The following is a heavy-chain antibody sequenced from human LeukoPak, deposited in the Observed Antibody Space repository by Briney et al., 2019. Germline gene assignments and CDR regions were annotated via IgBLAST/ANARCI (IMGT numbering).Heavy chain of an antibody. CDR1: GFTVSSNY. CDR2: IYSGGST. CDR3: AKGSASGRPYYFDY. D-gene: IGHD2-15*01. Sequence: GGSLRLSCAASGFTVSSNYMSWVHQAPGKGLEWVSVIYSGGSTYYADSVKGRFTISRDNSKNTLYLQMSSLRAEDSAIYYCAKGSASGRPYYFDYWGQGILVTVSS. V-gene: IGHV3-53*01. J-gene: IGHJ4*02.